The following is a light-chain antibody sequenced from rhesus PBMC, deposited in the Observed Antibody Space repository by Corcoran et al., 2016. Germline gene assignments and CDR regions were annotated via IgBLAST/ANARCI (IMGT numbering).Light chain of an antibody. Sequence: DIQMTQSPSSLSASVWDRVTITCRAIQTISSYLAWYQQQPGKVPKLLIYAPSSLETGVPSRFSGRGSGTDVTLTISSLQPEDFATYDCQQHNSHPFTFGPGTKLDIK. V-gene: IGKV1-44*01. J-gene: IGKJ3*01. CDR2: APS. CDR1: QTISSY. CDR3: QQHNSHPFT.